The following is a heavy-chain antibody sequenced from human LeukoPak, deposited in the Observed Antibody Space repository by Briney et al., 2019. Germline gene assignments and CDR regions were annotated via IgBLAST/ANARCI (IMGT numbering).Heavy chain of an antibody. Sequence: GGSLRLSCAASGFNFSSYEMNWVRQAPGKGLEWVSAISGSGGSTYYADSVKGRFTISRDNSKNTLYLQMNSLRAEDTAVYYCAKVHDYGDYVGYYYYMDVWGKGTTVTVSS. CDR2: ISGSGGST. CDR1: GFNFSSYE. V-gene: IGHV3-23*01. D-gene: IGHD4-17*01. J-gene: IGHJ6*03. CDR3: AKVHDYGDYVGYYYYMDV.